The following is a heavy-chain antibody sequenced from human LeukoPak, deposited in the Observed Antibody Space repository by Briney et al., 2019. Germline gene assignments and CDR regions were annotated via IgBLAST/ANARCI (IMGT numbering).Heavy chain of an antibody. Sequence: GGSLRLSCSASGFTFSSYGMHWVRQAPGKGLEWVAVIWYDGSNKYYADSVKGRFTISRDNSKNTLYLQMNSLRAEDTAVYYCARDLFSGWYYFDYWGQGTLVTVSS. D-gene: IGHD6-19*01. CDR3: ARDLFSGWYYFDY. J-gene: IGHJ4*02. V-gene: IGHV3-33*08. CDR2: IWYDGSNK. CDR1: GFTFSSYG.